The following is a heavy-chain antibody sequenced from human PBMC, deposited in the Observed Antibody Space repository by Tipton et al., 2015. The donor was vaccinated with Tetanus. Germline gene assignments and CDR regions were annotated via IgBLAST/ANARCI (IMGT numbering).Heavy chain of an antibody. Sequence: TLSLTRTVSGGSINNYYWSWIRQPPGKGLEWIGYISYSGSTNSNPSLKSRVTISVDASKNQFSLELTSVTAADTAVYYCARHAGAGATIWGTDYWGQGTLVTVSS. V-gene: IGHV4-59*08. D-gene: IGHD3-9*01. CDR3: ARHAGAGATIWGTDY. CDR1: GGSINNYY. CDR2: ISYSGST. J-gene: IGHJ4*02.